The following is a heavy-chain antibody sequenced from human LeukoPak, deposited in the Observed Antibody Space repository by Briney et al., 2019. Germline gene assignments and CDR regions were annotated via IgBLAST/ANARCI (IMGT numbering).Heavy chain of an antibody. J-gene: IGHJ4*02. V-gene: IGHV3-23*01. Sequence: GGSLRLSCAASGFTFSSYSMNWVRQAPGKGLEWVSTISGSGGSTYNADSVKGRFTISRDNSKNTLYLQMNSLRAEDTAVYYCAKDSTAAPRGYWGQGTLVTVSS. CDR1: GFTFSSYS. CDR3: AKDSTAAPRGY. D-gene: IGHD6-13*01. CDR2: ISGSGGST.